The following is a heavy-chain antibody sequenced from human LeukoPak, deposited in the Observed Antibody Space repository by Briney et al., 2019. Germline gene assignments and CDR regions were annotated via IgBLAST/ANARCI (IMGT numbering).Heavy chain of an antibody. CDR2: IPSSGSYK. D-gene: IGHD5-24*01. V-gene: IGHV3-21*01. Sequence: GGSLRLSCAASGFTFSSYSMNWVRQAPGKGLEWVSYIPSSGSYKYHADSVKGRFTISRDNAEKSLYLQMNSLRAEDTAVYYCARVSVMGTDFDYWGQGTLVTVSS. CDR3: ARVSVMGTDFDY. J-gene: IGHJ4*02. CDR1: GFTFSSYS.